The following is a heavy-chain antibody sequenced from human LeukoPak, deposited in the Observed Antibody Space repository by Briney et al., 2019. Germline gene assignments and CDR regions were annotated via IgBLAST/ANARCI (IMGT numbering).Heavy chain of an antibody. CDR1: GVSISSSNSY. D-gene: IGHD3/OR15-3a*01. J-gene: IGHJ4*02. V-gene: IGHV4-39*01. Sequence: SETLSLTCTVSGVSISSSNSYWGWVRQPPGTGLEWIGSIYYSGNTYYNASLKSQVSISIDTSKNQFSLRLTSVTAADTAVYYCARQTGSGLFILPGGQGTLVTVSS. CDR2: IYYSGNT. CDR3: ARQTGSGLFILP.